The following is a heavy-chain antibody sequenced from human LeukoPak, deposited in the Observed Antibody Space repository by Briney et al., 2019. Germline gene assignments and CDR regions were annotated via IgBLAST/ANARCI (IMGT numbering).Heavy chain of an antibody. CDR3: ARESEGYYYDSSGILGDY. V-gene: IGHV1-18*01. CDR2: ISAYNGNT. Sequence: ASVKVSCKASGYTFTSYGISWVRQAPGQGLEWMGWISAYNGNTNYAQKLQGRVTMTTDTSTSTACMELRSLRSDDTAVYYCARESEGYYYDSSGILGDYWGQGTLVTVSS. J-gene: IGHJ4*02. D-gene: IGHD3-22*01. CDR1: GYTFTSYG.